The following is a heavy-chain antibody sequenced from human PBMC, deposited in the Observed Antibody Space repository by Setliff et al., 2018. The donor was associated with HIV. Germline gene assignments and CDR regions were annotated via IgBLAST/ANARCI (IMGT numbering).Heavy chain of an antibody. CDR1: GGSFSSYS. Sequence: PSETLSLTCTVSGGSFSSYSWSWLRQPPGKGLEWIGYIYDSGNIHYNPSLKGRVTISADTSKNQFSLNLTSVTAADTAVYYCARKNYGGAFDIWGLGTMVTVSS. D-gene: IGHD3-16*01. J-gene: IGHJ3*02. V-gene: IGHV4-59*01. CDR2: IYDSGNI. CDR3: ARKNYGGAFDI.